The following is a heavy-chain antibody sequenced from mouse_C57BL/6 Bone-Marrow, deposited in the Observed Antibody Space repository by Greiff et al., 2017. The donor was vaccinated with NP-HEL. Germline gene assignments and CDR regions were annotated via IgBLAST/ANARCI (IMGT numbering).Heavy chain of an antibody. CDR2: ISYDGSN. D-gene: IGHD1-1*01. Sequence: DVQLQESGPGLVKPSQSLSLTCSVTGYSITSGYYWNWIRQFPGNKLEWMGYISYDGSNNYNPSLKNRISITRDTSKNQFFLKLNSVTTEDTATYYCAREGITTVVATKDWYFDVWGTGTTVTVSS. V-gene: IGHV3-6*01. J-gene: IGHJ1*03. CDR1: GYSITSGYY. CDR3: AREGITTVVATKDWYFDV.